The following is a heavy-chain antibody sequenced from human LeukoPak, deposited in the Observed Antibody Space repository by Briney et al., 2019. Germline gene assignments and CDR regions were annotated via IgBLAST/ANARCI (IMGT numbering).Heavy chain of an antibody. D-gene: IGHD6-19*01. V-gene: IGHV3-7*03. CDR3: ARLGLVNFDY. J-gene: IGHJ4*02. CDR2: IKQDGSEK. CDR1: GFTFSNYW. Sequence: GGSLRLSCAASGFTFSNYWMNWVRQAPGKGLEWVANIKQDGSEKYYVDSVKGRFSISRDNAKNSLYLQMSSLRSEDTAVYYCARLGLVNFDYWGQGTLVTVSS.